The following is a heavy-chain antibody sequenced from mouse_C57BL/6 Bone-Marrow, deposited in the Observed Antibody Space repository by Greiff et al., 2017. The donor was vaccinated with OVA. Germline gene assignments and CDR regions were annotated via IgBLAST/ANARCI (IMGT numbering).Heavy chain of an antibody. D-gene: IGHD1-1*01. J-gene: IGHJ2*01. CDR1: GYTFTDYN. V-gene: IGHV1-22*01. Sequence: EVKLMESGPELVKPGASVKMSCKASGYTFTDYNMHWVKQSHGKSLEWIGYINPNNGGTSYNQKFKGKATLTVNKSSSTAYMELRSLTSEDSAVYYCARSHGKDFDYWGQGTTLTVSS. CDR2: INPNNGGT. CDR3: ARSHGKDFDY.